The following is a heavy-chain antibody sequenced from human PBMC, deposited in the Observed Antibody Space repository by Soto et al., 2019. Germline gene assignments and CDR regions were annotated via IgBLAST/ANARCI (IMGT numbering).Heavy chain of an antibody. CDR2: IYYSGST. V-gene: IGHV4-31*03. Sequence: QVQLQESGPGLVKPSQTLSLTCTVSGGSISSGDYYWSWIRQHPGKGLEWIGYIYYSGSTYYNRSPKSRVTLSVDTSKHHFSLKLSSVTAADTAVYYCARWWSGSRQGFDPWGQGTLVTVSS. J-gene: IGHJ5*02. CDR3: ARWWSGSRQGFDP. CDR1: GGSISSGDYY. D-gene: IGHD3-3*01.